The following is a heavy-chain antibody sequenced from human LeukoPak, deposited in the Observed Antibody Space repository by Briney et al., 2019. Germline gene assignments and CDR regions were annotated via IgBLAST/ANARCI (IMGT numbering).Heavy chain of an antibody. CDR2: ISSSSSYI. J-gene: IGHJ4*02. CDR1: GFTFSSYE. V-gene: IGHV3-21*01. Sequence: PGGSLRLSCAASGFTFSSYEMNWVRQAPGRGLEWVSSISSSSSYIYYADSVKGRFTISRDNAKNSLYLQMNSLRAEDTAVYYCARYGSGNDYWGQGTLVTVSS. CDR3: ARYGSGNDY. D-gene: IGHD3-10*01.